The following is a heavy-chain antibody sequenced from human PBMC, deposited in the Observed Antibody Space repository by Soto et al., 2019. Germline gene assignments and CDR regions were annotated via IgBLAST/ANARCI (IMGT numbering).Heavy chain of an antibody. Sequence: QVQLVQSGAEVKKPGASVKVSCKASGYTFTGYYMHWVRQAPGQGLEWMGWINPNSGGTNYAQKFQVRVTRTRDTSISTAYMELSRLRSDDTAVYYCARGGGPDYGDYPDYCDYWGQGTLVTVSS. CDR3: ARGGGPDYGDYPDYCDY. V-gene: IGHV1-2*02. J-gene: IGHJ4*02. CDR2: INPNSGGT. D-gene: IGHD4-17*01. CDR1: GYTFTGYY.